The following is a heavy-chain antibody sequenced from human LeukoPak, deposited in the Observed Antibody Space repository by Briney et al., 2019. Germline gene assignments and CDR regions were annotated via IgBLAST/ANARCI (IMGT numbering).Heavy chain of an antibody. J-gene: IGHJ4*01. V-gene: IGHV4-59*01. Sequence: SETLSPTCTVSGGSISSYYWSWIRQPPGKGLEWIGYIYYSGSTNYNPSLKSRVTISVDTSKNQFSLKLSSVTAADTAVYYCARESHYDSSGPFDYWGQGTLVTVSS. CDR2: IYYSGST. D-gene: IGHD3-22*01. CDR1: GGSISSYY. CDR3: ARESHYDSSGPFDY.